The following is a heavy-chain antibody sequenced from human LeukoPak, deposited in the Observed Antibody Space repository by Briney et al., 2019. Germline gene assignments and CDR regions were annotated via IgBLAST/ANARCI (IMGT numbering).Heavy chain of an antibody. J-gene: IGHJ4*02. D-gene: IGHD1-26*01. Sequence: GGSLRLSCAASGFTFSSYAMSWVRQAPGKGLEGGSYISSSGSTIYYADSVKGRFTISRDNAKNSLYLQMNSLRAEDTAVYYCARGDSGSYYSGYWGQGTLVTVSS. V-gene: IGHV3-48*04. CDR2: ISSSGSTI. CDR3: ARGDSGSYYSGY. CDR1: GFTFSSYA.